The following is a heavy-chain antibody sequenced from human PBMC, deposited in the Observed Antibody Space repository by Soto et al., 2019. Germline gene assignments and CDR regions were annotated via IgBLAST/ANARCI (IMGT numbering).Heavy chain of an antibody. J-gene: IGHJ6*02. D-gene: IGHD3-3*01. CDR1: GFNFSYYP. CDR2: LWHDGSNK. Sequence: QVQLVESGGGVVQPGRSLRLSCLASGFNFSYYPIHWVRQAPGKGLEWVARLWHDGSNKYYAESVRGRFSISRDNPKNTVYLQMDSLRADDTAVYYCARPRDFAFWSVYAVWGQGTTVIVSS. CDR3: ARPRDFAFWSVYAV. V-gene: IGHV3-33*01.